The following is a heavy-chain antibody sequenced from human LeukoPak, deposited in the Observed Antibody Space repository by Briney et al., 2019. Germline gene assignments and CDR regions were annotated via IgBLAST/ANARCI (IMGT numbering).Heavy chain of an antibody. CDR1: GFTFDDYA. D-gene: IGHD6-19*01. Sequence: GGSLRLSCAASGFTFDDYAMHWVRQAPGKGLEWVSGISWNSGSIGYADPVKGRFTISRDNAKNSLYLQMNSLRAEDMALYYCAAAVAGYFDYWGQGTLVTVSS. CDR3: AAAVAGYFDY. J-gene: IGHJ4*02. CDR2: ISWNSGSI. V-gene: IGHV3-9*03.